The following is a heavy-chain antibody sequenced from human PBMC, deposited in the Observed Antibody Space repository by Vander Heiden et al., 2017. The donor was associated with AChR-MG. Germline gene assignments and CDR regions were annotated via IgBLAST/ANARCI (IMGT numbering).Heavy chain of an antibody. CDR2: ISWDGGST. D-gene: IGHD5-18*01. CDR3: AKEEYSYGYDY. Sequence: VPLVETEGVVLQPGGSLRLPYTASGVTCDDYTMHWVRQAPGKCLELVSLISWDGGSTCYADSVKGRFTISRDNSKNSLYLQMNSQRTEDTAWYYCAKEEYSYGYDYWGQGTLVTVSS. V-gene: IGHV3-43*01. CDR1: GVTCDDYT. J-gene: IGHJ4*02.